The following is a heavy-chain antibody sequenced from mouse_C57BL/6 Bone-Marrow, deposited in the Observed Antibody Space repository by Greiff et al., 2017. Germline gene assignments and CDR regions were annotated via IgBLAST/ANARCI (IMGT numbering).Heavy chain of an antibody. J-gene: IGHJ4*01. Sequence: EVQLQQSGPELVKPGASVKISCKASGYTFTDYYMNWVKQSHGKSLEWIGDINPNNGGTSYNQKFKGKATLTVDKSSSTAYMELRSLTSEDSAVYYCARDDYGVRYAMDYWGQGTSVTVSS. CDR3: ARDDYGVRYAMDY. V-gene: IGHV1-26*01. D-gene: IGHD2-4*01. CDR2: INPNNGGT. CDR1: GYTFTDYY.